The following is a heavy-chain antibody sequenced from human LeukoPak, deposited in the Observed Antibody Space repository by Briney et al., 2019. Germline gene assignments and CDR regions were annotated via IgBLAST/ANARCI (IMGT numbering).Heavy chain of an antibody. D-gene: IGHD5-24*01. Sequence: SETLSLTCTVSGGSISSSSYYWGWIRQPPGKGLEWIGSIYYSGSTYYNPSLKSRVTISVDTSKNQFSLKLSSVTAADTAVYYCARVRDGYRGTFDYWGQGTLVTVSS. CDR1: GGSISSSSYY. CDR2: IYYSGST. J-gene: IGHJ4*02. V-gene: IGHV4-39*07. CDR3: ARVRDGYRGTFDY.